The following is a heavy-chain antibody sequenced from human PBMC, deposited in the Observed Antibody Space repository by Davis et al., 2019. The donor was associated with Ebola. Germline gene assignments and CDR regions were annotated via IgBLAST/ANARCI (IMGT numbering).Heavy chain of an antibody. CDR1: GASVTSFY. Sequence: PGGSLRLSCSVSGASVTSFYWNWIRQSPGKGLAWIGYIDNTGNSNYNPSLKSRVTMSVDTSKNEFALNLQSVTDADTAMYYCARDGGWSSFDYWGRGTLVTVSS. D-gene: IGHD6-19*01. CDR2: IDNTGNS. V-gene: IGHV4-59*02. CDR3: ARDGGWSSFDY. J-gene: IGHJ4*02.